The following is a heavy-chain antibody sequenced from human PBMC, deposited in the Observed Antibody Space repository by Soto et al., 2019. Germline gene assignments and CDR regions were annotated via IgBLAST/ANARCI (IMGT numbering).Heavy chain of an antibody. D-gene: IGHD5-12*01. Sequence: SETLSLTCAVYGGSFSGYYWSWIRQPPGKGLEWIGEINHSGSTNYNPSLKSRVTISVDTSKNQFSLKLSFVTAADTAVYYCAAGGGLPRYYWGQGTLVTVSS. V-gene: IGHV4-34*01. J-gene: IGHJ4*02. CDR1: GGSFSGYY. CDR2: INHSGST. CDR3: AAGGGLPRYY.